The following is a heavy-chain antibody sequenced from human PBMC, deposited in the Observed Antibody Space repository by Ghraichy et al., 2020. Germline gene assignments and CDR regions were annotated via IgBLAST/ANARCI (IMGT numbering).Heavy chain of an antibody. CDR2: ISGSGGST. Sequence: GGSLRLSCAASGFTFSSYAMSWVRQAPGKGLEWVSAISGSGGSTYYADSVKGRFTISRDNSKNTLYLQMNSLRAEDTAVYYCAKSERSGSYYIWDYWGQGTLVTVSS. V-gene: IGHV3-23*01. D-gene: IGHD1-26*01. J-gene: IGHJ4*02. CDR1: GFTFSSYA. CDR3: AKSERSGSYYIWDY.